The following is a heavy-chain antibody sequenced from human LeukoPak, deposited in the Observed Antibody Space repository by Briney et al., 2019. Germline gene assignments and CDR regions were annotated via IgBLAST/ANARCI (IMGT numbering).Heavy chain of an antibody. CDR2: IYYSGST. J-gene: IGHJ4*02. CDR3: ASLQSRSGYSSSWYSKYYFDY. D-gene: IGHD6-13*01. V-gene: IGHV4-39*01. CDR1: GGSISSSSYY. Sequence: SSETLSLTCTVSGGSISSSSYYWGWIRQPPGKGLEWIGNIYYSGSTYYNPSLESRVTISVDTSKSQFSLKLSSVTAADTAVYYCASLQSRSGYSSSWYSKYYFDYWGQGTLVTVSS.